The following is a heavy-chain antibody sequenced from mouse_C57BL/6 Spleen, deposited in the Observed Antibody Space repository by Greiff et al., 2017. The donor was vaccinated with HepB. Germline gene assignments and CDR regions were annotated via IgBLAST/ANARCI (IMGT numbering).Heavy chain of an antibody. J-gene: IGHJ2*01. Sequence: VQLQQSGAELVKPGASVKISCKASGYAFSSYWMNWVKQRPGKGLEWIGQIYPGDGDTNYNGKFKGKATLTADKSSSTAYMQLSSLTSEDSAVYFCAREGTTVAYFDYWGQGTTLTVSS. CDR1: GYAFSSYW. D-gene: IGHD1-1*01. CDR2: IYPGDGDT. CDR3: AREGTTVAYFDY. V-gene: IGHV1-80*01.